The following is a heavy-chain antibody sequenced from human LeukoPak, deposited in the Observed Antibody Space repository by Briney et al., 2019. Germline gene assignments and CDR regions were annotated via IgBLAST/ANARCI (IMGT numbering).Heavy chain of an antibody. V-gene: IGHV3-21*01. D-gene: IGHD6-13*01. CDR1: GFTFRSYS. CDR2: ISSSSSYI. J-gene: IGHJ6*02. CDR3: ASPGIAVAYGMDV. Sequence: GGSLRLSCTASGFTFRSYSMNWVRQAPGRGLEWVSSISSSSSYIYYADSVKGRFTISRDNAKNSLYLQMNSLRAEDTAVYYCASPGIAVAYGMDVWGQGTTVTVSS.